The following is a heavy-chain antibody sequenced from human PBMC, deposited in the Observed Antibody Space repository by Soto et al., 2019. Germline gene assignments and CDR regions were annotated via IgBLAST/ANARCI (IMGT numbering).Heavy chain of an antibody. J-gene: IGHJ4*02. CDR3: AKDPSLQYCSGDNCYSF. D-gene: IGHD2-15*01. V-gene: IGHV3-23*01. Sequence: GGSLRLSCAASGFTFSNNAMSWVRQAPGRGLEWVSVIGTSAGATFYADSVKGRFTISRDNFRNTVYLQRNSLRAEETAIYYCAKDPSLQYCSGDNCYSFWGQGTLVTVSS. CDR1: GFTFSNNA. CDR2: IGTSAGAT.